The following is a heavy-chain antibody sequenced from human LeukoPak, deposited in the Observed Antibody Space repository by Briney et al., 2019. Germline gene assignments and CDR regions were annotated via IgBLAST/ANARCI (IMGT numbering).Heavy chain of an antibody. CDR2: IIPIFGTA. V-gene: IGHV1-69*01. CDR3: ARIGAYGDYLDY. Sequence: SVKVSCKASGGTFSSYAISWVRQAPGQGLEWMGGIIPIFGTANYAQKFQGRVTITADESTSTAYMELSSLRSEDTAVYYCARIGAYGDYLDYWGQGTLVTVSS. D-gene: IGHD4-17*01. CDR1: GGTFSSYA. J-gene: IGHJ4*02.